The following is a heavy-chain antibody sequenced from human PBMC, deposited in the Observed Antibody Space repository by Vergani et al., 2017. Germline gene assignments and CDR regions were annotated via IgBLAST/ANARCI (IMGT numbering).Heavy chain of an antibody. D-gene: IGHD2-2*01. CDR3: ARDPDIVVVPAAPYYDYYYGMDV. J-gene: IGHJ6*01. CDR1: GYTFTSYG. CDR2: ISAYNGTT. Sequence: QVQLVQSGAEVKKPGASVKVSCKASGYTFTSYGISWVRQAPGQGLEWMGWISAYNGTTNYAQKLQGIVTMTTETSTSTAYMELRSLRSDDTAVYYCARDPDIVVVPAAPYYDYYYGMDVWGQGNTVNVSS. V-gene: IGHV1-18*04.